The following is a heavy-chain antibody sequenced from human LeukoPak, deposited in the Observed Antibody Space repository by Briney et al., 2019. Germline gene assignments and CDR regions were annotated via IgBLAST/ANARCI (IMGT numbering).Heavy chain of an antibody. V-gene: IGHV1-69*13. D-gene: IGHD5-18*01. CDR1: GGTFSSYA. CDR2: IIPIFGTA. CDR3: AREDTAMVSIDY. Sequence: SVKVSCKASGGTFSSYAISWVRQAPGQGLEWMGGIIPIFGTANYAQKFQGRVTITADESTSTAYMELSSLRSEDTAVYYCAREDTAMVSIDYWGQGTLVTVSS. J-gene: IGHJ4*02.